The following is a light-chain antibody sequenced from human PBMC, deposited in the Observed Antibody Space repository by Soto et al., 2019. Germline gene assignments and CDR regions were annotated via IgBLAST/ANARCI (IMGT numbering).Light chain of an antibody. CDR3: QQYKAYSYT. V-gene: IGKV1-8*01. Sequence: AIRMTQSPSSLSASTGDRVTITCRASQGISSYLAWYQQKPGKAPKLLIYAASTLQSGVPSRFSGSGSGTDFTLTISCLQSEDFATYYCQQYKAYSYTFGQGTKLEMK. J-gene: IGKJ2*01. CDR1: QGISSY. CDR2: AAS.